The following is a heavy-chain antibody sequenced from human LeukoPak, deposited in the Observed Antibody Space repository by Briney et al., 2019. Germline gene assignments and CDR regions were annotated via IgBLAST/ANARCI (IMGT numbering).Heavy chain of an antibody. J-gene: IGHJ4*02. CDR2: IYYSGST. Sequence: PPETLSLTCTVSGGPISSSSYYWGWIRQPPGKGLEWIGSIYYSGSTYYNPSPKSRVTISLDTPKNQFSLKLSSVTAADTAVYSCARQSLTPSTNFDYWGQGTLVTVSS. D-gene: IGHD4-23*01. CDR1: GGPISSSSYY. V-gene: IGHV4-39*01. CDR3: ARQSLTPSTNFDY.